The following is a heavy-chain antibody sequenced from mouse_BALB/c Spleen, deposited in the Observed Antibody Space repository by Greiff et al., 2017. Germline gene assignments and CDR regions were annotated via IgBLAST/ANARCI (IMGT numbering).Heavy chain of an antibody. Sequence: EVQLVESGGGLVKPGGSLKLSCAASGFTFSDYYMYWVRQTPEKRLEWVATISDGGSYTYYPDSVKGRFTISRDNAKNNLYLQMSSLKSEDTAMYYCARLYDSSMDYWGQGTSVTVSS. CDR2: ISDGGSYT. D-gene: IGHD2-3*01. J-gene: IGHJ4*01. V-gene: IGHV5-4*02. CDR1: GFTFSDYY. CDR3: ARLYDSSMDY.